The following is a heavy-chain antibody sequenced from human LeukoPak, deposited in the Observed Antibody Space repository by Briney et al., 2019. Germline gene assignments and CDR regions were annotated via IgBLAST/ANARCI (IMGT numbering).Heavy chain of an antibody. V-gene: IGHV4-39*01. CDR3: ARQGWFGSRAPYYYYYYMDV. Sequence: PSETLSLTCTVSGGSIRSSSNYYWGWIRQPPGKGLECIGSIYYSGSTFYNPSLKSRVTISVDTSKNQFSLKLSSVTAADTAVYYCARQGWFGSRAPYYYYYYMDVWGKGTTVTISS. J-gene: IGHJ6*03. CDR2: IYYSGST. CDR1: GGSIRSSSNYY. D-gene: IGHD3-10*01.